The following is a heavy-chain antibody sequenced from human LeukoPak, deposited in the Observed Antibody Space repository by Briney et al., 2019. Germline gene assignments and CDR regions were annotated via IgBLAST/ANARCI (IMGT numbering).Heavy chain of an antibody. CDR1: GGSISSYY. CDR2: IYYSGST. CDR3: ARERQVEMATITVFDI. Sequence: KPSETLSLTCTVSGGSISSYYWSWTRQPPGKGLEWIGYIYYSGSTNYSPSLKSQVTISVDTSKNQFSLKLSSVTAADTAVYYCARERQVEMATITVFDIWGQGTMVTVSS. D-gene: IGHD5-24*01. V-gene: IGHV4-59*01. J-gene: IGHJ3*02.